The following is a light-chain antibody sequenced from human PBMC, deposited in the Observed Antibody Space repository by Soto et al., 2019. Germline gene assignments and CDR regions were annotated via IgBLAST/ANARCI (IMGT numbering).Light chain of an antibody. CDR3: HQYKTYWT. CDR1: QSISSW. V-gene: IGKV1-5*03. Sequence: DIQMTQSPSTLSASVGDRVTITCRASQSISSWLAWYQQKPGKAPKLLIYKASSLQSGVPPRFSGSGSGTEFTLTISSLQPDDFATYYCHQYKTYWTFGHGTKVDI. J-gene: IGKJ1*01. CDR2: KAS.